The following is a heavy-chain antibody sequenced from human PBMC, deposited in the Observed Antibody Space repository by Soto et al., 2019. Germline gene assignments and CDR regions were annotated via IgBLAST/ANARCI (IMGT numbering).Heavy chain of an antibody. D-gene: IGHD3-10*01. CDR2: IRSKAYGGTT. V-gene: IGHV3-49*04. J-gene: IGHJ6*02. CDR1: GFTFGDYA. Sequence: GGSLRLSCTASGFTFGDYAMSWVRQAPGKGLEWVGFIRSKAYGGTTEYAASVKGRFTISRDDSKSIAYLQMNSLKTEDTAVYYCTRMRGITMVRGVITQYSYYYYGMDVWGQGTTVTVSS. CDR3: TRMRGITMVRGVITQYSYYYYGMDV.